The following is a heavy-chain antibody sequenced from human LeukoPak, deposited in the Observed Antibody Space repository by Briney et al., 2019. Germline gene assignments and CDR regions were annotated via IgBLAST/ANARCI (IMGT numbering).Heavy chain of an antibody. CDR3: AREVAGRYFDL. Sequence: SETLSLTCAVYGGSFSGYYWSWIRQPPGKGLEWIGEINHSGSTNYNPSLKSRVTISVDTSKKQSSPKLSSVTAADTAVYYCAREVAGRYFDLWGRGTLVTVSS. V-gene: IGHV4-34*01. CDR1: GGSFSGYY. J-gene: IGHJ2*01. D-gene: IGHD2-15*01. CDR2: INHSGST.